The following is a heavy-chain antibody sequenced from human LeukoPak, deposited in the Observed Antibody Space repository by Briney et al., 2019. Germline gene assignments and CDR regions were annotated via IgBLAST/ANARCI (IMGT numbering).Heavy chain of an antibody. J-gene: IGHJ4*02. CDR2: IYSGGST. CDR1: GFTVSSNY. D-gene: IGHD6-19*01. Sequence: GSLRLSCAASGFTVSSNYMSWVRQAPGKGLEWVSVIYSGGSTYYADSVKGRFTISRHNSKNTLYLQMNSLRAEDTAVYYCARDRHSSGWTGIDYWGQGTLVTVSS. V-gene: IGHV3-53*04. CDR3: ARDRHSSGWTGIDY.